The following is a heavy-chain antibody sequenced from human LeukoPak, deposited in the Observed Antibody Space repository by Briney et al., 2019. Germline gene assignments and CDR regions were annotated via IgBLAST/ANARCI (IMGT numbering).Heavy chain of an antibody. CDR1: GFTFSSYG. CDR2: IWYDGSNK. J-gene: IGHJ4*02. CDR3: AKDLKYSSSWYVRGFDY. Sequence: PGGSLRVSSAASGFTFSSYGMHWVRQAPGKGLEWVAVIWYDGSNKYYADSVKGRFTISRDNSKNTLYLQMNSLRVEDTAVYYCAKDLKYSSSWYVRGFDYWGQGTLVTVS. D-gene: IGHD6-13*01. V-gene: IGHV3-33*06.